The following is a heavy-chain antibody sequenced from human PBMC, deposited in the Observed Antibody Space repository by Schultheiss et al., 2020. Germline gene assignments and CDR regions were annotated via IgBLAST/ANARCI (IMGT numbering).Heavy chain of an antibody. J-gene: IGHJ3*02. CDR2: ISYDGSNK. CDR1: GFTFSSYA. CDR3: ASLGAAGIFARTNNAFDI. V-gene: IGHV3-30*04. D-gene: IGHD6-13*01. Sequence: GGSLRLSCAASGFTFSSYAMHWVRQAPGKGLEWVAVISYDGSNKYYADSVRGRFTISRDNSKNTLYLQMNSLRAEDTAVYYCASLGAAGIFARTNNAFDIWGKGTRVNV.